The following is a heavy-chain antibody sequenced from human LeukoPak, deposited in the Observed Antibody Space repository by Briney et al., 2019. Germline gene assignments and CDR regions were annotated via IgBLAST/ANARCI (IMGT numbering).Heavy chain of an antibody. CDR3: ERGLGLGELLG. D-gene: IGHD3-10*01. CDR1: GFTFSSYS. CDR2: ISSSSSYI. V-gene: IGHV3-21*01. Sequence: GGSLRLSCAASGFTFSSYSMHWVRQAPGKGLEWVSSISSSSSYIYYADSVKGRFTISRDNAKNSLYLQMNSLRAEDTAVYYCERGLGLGELLGWGQGTMVTVSS. J-gene: IGHJ4*02.